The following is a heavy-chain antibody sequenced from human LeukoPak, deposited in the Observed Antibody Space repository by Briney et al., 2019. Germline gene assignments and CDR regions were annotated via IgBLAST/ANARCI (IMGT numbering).Heavy chain of an antibody. CDR3: ARGATIVRGPIDY. Sequence: SETLSLTCAVSGYSISSGYYWGWIRQPPGKGLEWIGSIYHGGSIYYNPSLKSRVTIAVDTPKNQFSLKLNSVTAADTAVYYCARGATIVRGPIDYWGQGTLVTVSS. D-gene: IGHD3-10*01. CDR2: IYHGGSI. V-gene: IGHV4-38-2*01. J-gene: IGHJ4*02. CDR1: GYSISSGYY.